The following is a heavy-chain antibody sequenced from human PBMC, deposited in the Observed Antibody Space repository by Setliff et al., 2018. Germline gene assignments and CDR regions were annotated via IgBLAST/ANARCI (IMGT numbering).Heavy chain of an antibody. V-gene: IGHV4-4*07. Sequence: SETLSLTCNVSGGSISTYYWSWIRQPAGKGLEWIGRIHSSGNTNYKPSIKSRVTMSVDTTKNQFSLKLSSVTAADTAVYYCARAGAIQGGFDIWGQGTVVT. CDR1: GGSISTYY. CDR3: ARAGAIQGGFDI. J-gene: IGHJ3*02. D-gene: IGHD7-27*01. CDR2: IHSSGNT.